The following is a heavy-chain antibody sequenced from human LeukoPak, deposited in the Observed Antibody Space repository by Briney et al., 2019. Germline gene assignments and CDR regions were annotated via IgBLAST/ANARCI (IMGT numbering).Heavy chain of an antibody. CDR2: IYYSGST. CDR3: ARSGGYSSPLGY. V-gene: IGHV4-59*08. Sequence: KPSETLSLTCTVSGGSISSYYWTWIRQPPGKGLEWIGYIYYSGSTNYNPSLKSRVTISLDTSKNQFSLKLSSVTAADTAVYYCARSGGYSSPLGYWGQGTLVTVSS. D-gene: IGHD6-13*01. CDR1: GGSISSYY. J-gene: IGHJ4*02.